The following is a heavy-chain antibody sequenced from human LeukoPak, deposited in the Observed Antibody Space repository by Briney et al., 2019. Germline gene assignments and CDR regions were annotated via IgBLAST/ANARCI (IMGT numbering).Heavy chain of an antibody. Sequence: GGSLRLSCAASGFIFSSYAMSWVRQAPGKGLEWVSAITTNGVNTYYTDSVKGRFTISRDNSMNTLYLQMNSLRAEDTAVYYCARDSSTTVTGAFDIWGQGTMVTVSS. J-gene: IGHJ3*02. V-gene: IGHV3-23*01. CDR2: ITTNGVNT. CDR1: GFIFSSYA. CDR3: ARDSSTTVTGAFDI. D-gene: IGHD4-17*01.